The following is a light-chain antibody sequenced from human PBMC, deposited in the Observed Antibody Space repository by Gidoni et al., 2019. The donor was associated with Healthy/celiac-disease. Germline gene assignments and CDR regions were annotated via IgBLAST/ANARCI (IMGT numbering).Light chain of an antibody. CDR2: YAS. J-gene: IGKJ4*01. V-gene: IGKV3-11*01. CDR1: QSVSSY. CDR3: QQRSNWPLT. Sequence: EIVLTQSPATLSLSPGERATLSCRASQSVSSYLAWYQQKPGQAPRLLIYYASNMATGIPARFSGSGSGTDFTLTISSLELEDLAVYYCQQRSNWPLTFGGGTKVEIK.